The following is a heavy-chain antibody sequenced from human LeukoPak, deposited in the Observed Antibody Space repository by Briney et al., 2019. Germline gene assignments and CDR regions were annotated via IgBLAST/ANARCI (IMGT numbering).Heavy chain of an antibody. Sequence: PGGSLRLSCTGSGFTFSNYVMSWVRQAPGKRLEWVSGISDSGDDTDYADSVKGRFTISRDNSKSILYLQMHSLRVEDTAVYYCAKDNEGGGYSGFDFGDLDYWGQGTLATVSS. J-gene: IGHJ4*02. CDR1: GFTFSNYV. D-gene: IGHD5-12*01. CDR2: ISDSGDDT. V-gene: IGHV3-23*01. CDR3: AKDNEGGGYSGFDFGDLDY.